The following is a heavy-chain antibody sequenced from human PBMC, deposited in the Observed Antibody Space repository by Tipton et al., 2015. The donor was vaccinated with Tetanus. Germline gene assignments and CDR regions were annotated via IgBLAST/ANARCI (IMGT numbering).Heavy chain of an antibody. Sequence: SLRLSCEASGFTFGHYPMAWARQAPGKGLEWVSYISTTGNTIYYADSVKGRFTISRDNAKNLLSLQMSSLRREDTAVYYCASSTVTRWGPGTLVTVSS. D-gene: IGHD4-17*01. V-gene: IGHV3-48*01. CDR3: ASSTVTR. CDR1: GFTFGHYP. CDR2: ISTTGNTI. J-gene: IGHJ4*02.